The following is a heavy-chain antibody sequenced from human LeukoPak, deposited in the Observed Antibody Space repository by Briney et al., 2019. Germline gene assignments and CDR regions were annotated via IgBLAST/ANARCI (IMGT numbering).Heavy chain of an antibody. CDR2: IIPIFGTA. D-gene: IGHD6-6*01. J-gene: IGHJ6*03. V-gene: IGHV1-69*05. CDR3: ARDGLSDSSSSIDYMDV. Sequence: LVKVSCKASGGTFSSYAISWVRQAPGQGLEWMGGIIPIFGTANYAQKFQGRVTITTDESTSTAYMELSSLRSEDTAVYYCARDGLSDSSSSIDYMDVWGKGTTVTVSS. CDR1: GGTFSSYA.